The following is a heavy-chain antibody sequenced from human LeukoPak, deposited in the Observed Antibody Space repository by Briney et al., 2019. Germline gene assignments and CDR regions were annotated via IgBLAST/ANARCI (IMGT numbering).Heavy chain of an antibody. CDR3: ARAANTAAGTPTLAIDY. J-gene: IGHJ4*02. CDR2: IPSTSSYT. CDR1: GFTFSDYY. Sequence: GGSLRLSCVASGFTFSDYYMSWIRQAPGKGLEWVSYIPSTSSYTSYADSVKGRFTISRDNAKNSLYLQMNSLRAEDTAVYYCARAANTAAGTPTLAIDYWGQGTLVTVSS. V-gene: IGHV3-11*05. D-gene: IGHD6-13*01.